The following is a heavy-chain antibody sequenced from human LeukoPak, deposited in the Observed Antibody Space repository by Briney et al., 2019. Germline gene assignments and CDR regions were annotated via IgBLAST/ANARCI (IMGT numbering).Heavy chain of an antibody. V-gene: IGHV3-21*01. CDR3: ARVGVAATQGNDY. Sequence: PGGSLRLSCAAPGFTFSSYSMNWVRQAPGKGLEWVSSISSSSSYIYYADSVKGRFTISRDNAKNSLYLQMNSLRAEDTAVYYCARVGVAATQGNDYWGQGTLVTVSS. CDR1: GFTFSSYS. J-gene: IGHJ4*02. CDR2: ISSSSSYI. D-gene: IGHD2-15*01.